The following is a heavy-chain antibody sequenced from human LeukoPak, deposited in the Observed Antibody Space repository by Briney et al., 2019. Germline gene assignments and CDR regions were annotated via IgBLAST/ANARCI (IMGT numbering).Heavy chain of an antibody. CDR1: GFTFSSYD. J-gene: IGHJ4*02. CDR3: ARGNYHNYCSSTSCYGYFDY. D-gene: IGHD2-2*01. V-gene: IGHV3-13*05. Sequence: GGSLRLSCAASGFTFSSYDMHWVRHATGKGLEWVSAIATAGDPYYPASVKGRFTISRENAKNSLYLQMNSLRAGDTAVYYCARGNYHNYCSSTSCYGYFDYWGQGTLVTVSS. CDR2: IATAGDP.